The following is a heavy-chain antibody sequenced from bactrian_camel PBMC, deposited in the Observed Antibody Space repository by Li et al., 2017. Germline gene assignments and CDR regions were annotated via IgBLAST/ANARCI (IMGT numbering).Heavy chain of an antibody. V-gene: IGHV3S54*01. CDR3: AAKAGYCSGFPSPRSYTY. CDR1: GDTSSEIC. D-gene: IGHD1*01. J-gene: IGHJ4*01. Sequence: VQLVESGGGSAQAGGSLRLSCTASGDTSSEICLGWFRQAPGKEREGVAAVYTSGGAPYYADSVKGRFTVSRAKNILYLQMDNLKPEDTATYYCAAKAGYCSGFPSPRSYTYWGRGTQVTVS. CDR2: VYTSGGAP.